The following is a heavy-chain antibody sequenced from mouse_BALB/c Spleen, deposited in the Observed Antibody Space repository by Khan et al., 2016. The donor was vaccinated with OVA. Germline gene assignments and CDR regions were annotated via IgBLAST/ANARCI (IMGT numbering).Heavy chain of an antibody. Sequence: LEESGAELARPGASVKLSCKASGYTFTSYWMQWVKQRPGQGLEWIGAIYPGDGDTRYTQKFKGKATLTADKSSSTAYMQLSSLASEDSAVYYCATIYYDYGWGQGTLVTVSA. CDR2: IYPGDGDT. V-gene: IGHV1-87*01. D-gene: IGHD2-4*01. J-gene: IGHJ3*02. CDR3: ATIYYDYG. CDR1: GYTFTSYW.